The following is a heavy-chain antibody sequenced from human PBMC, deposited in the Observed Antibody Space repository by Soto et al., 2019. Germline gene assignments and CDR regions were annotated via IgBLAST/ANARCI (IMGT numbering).Heavy chain of an antibody. CDR2: IYHSGST. Sequence: SETLSLTCAVSGGSISSSNWWSWVRQPPGKGLEWIGEIYHSGSTNYNPSLKSRVTISVDKSKNQFSLKLSSVTAADTAVYYGAGESYYYGMDVWGQGTTVTVSS. CDR1: GGSISSSNW. J-gene: IGHJ6*02. V-gene: IGHV4-4*02. CDR3: AGESYYYGMDV.